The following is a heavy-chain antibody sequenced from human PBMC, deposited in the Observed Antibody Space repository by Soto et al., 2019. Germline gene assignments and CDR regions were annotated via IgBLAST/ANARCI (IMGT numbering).Heavy chain of an antibody. Sequence: GGSLRLSCAASGLTFSNYAMSWVRQAPGGGLEWVSSMSGSSSTTYYADSVRGRFTISRDRSKNTLYLQMSSLRAEDTALYYCAKNQERELPRVIDFWGQGTLVTVSS. CDR1: GLTFSNYA. CDR3: AKNQERELPRVIDF. CDR2: MSGSSSTT. J-gene: IGHJ4*02. D-gene: IGHD1-7*01. V-gene: IGHV3-23*01.